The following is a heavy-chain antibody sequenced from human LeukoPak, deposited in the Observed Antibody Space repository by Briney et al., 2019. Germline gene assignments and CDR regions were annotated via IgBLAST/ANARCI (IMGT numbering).Heavy chain of an antibody. D-gene: IGHD5-24*01. Sequence: PGRSLRLSCAASGFTFSSYAMHWVRQAPGKGLEWVAVISYDGSNKYYADSVKGRFTISRDNSKNTLYLQMNSLRAEDTAIYHCTRVGYIDEGIDYWGQGTLVTVSS. CDR2: ISYDGSNK. J-gene: IGHJ4*02. CDR1: GFTFSSYA. CDR3: TRVGYIDEGIDY. V-gene: IGHV3-30-3*01.